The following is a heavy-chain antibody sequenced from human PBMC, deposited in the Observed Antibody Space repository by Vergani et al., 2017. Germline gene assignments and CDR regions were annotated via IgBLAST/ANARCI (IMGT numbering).Heavy chain of an antibody. CDR1: GFGLRNAW. J-gene: IGHJ6*02. CDR3: TTDPRYCGDGSCYWLRDHHYYGMDV. CDR2: IKSTFDRGTT. V-gene: IGHV3-15*07. D-gene: IGHD2-21*01. Sequence: EVQLVESGGAILKPGGSLGLSCLAPGFGLRNAWMNWFGRTQGKGLKWVGRIKSTFDRGTTDYAAAVKGRFTISRDDSKNTLFLQMNGLKTEDIGVYYCTTDPRYCGDGSCYWLRDHHYYGMDVWGQGTTVTVSS.